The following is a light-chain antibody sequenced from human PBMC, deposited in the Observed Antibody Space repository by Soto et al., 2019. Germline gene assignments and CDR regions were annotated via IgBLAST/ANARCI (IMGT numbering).Light chain of an antibody. Sequence: EIVMTQSPATLSVSPWERATLSCRASQSVSSSYLAWYQQKPGQAPRLLIYGASSRATGIPDRFSGSGSGTDFTLTISRLEPEDFGVYYCQQYGSSPTFGQGTKVDIK. J-gene: IGKJ1*01. CDR1: QSVSSSY. V-gene: IGKV3-20*01. CDR2: GAS. CDR3: QQYGSSPT.